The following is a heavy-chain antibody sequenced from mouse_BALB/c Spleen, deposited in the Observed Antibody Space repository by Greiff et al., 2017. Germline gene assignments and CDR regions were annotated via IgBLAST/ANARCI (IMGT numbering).Heavy chain of an antibody. Sequence: EVQLVESGAELVRPGALVKLSCKASGFNIKDYYMHWVKQRPEQGLEWIGWIDPENGNTIYDPKFQGKASITADTSSNTAYLQLSSLTSEDTAVYYCAHYGSSDYYAMDYWGQGTSVTVSS. V-gene: IGHV14-1*02. J-gene: IGHJ4*01. CDR2: IDPENGNT. D-gene: IGHD1-1*01. CDR1: GFNIKDYY. CDR3: AHYGSSDYYAMDY.